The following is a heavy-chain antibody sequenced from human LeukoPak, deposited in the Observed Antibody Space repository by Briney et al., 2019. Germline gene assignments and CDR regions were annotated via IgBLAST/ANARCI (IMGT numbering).Heavy chain of an antibody. CDR3: AKIPVSYSSGWSNFDY. J-gene: IGHJ4*02. V-gene: IGHV3-23*01. CDR2: ISGSGGST. CDR1: GFTFSSYA. D-gene: IGHD6-19*01. Sequence: GGSLRLSCAASGFTFSSYAMSWVRQAPGKGLEWVSAISGSGGSTYYADSVKGRFTISRDNSKNTLYLQMNSLRAEDTAVYYCAKIPVSYSSGWSNFDYWGQGTLVTVSS.